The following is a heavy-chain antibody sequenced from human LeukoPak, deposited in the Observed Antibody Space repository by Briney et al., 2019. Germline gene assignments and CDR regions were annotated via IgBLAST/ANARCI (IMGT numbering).Heavy chain of an antibody. CDR3: AKDLYSSGWPYYFDY. J-gene: IGHJ4*02. CDR1: GFTFSSYA. CDR2: ISGSGGST. Sequence: GGSLRLSCAASGFTFSSYAMSWVRQAPGKGLERVSGISGSGGSTYYADSVKGRFTISRDNSKNTLYLQMNSLRAEDTAVYYCAKDLYSSGWPYYFDYWGQGTLVTVSS. D-gene: IGHD6-19*01. V-gene: IGHV3-23*01.